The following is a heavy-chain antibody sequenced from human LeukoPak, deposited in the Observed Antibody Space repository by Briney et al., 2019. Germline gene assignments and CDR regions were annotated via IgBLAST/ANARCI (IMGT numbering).Heavy chain of an antibody. V-gene: IGHV3-23*01. Sequence: GGSLRLSCVASGFTLRSYVMNWVRQTPGKGLEWVSDISGSGGSTYYADSVKGRFTISRDNSKNTLYLQMNSLRAEDTAVYYCAKDALAVADLLGYWGQGTLVTVSS. CDR1: GFTLRSYV. CDR2: ISGSGGST. D-gene: IGHD6-19*01. J-gene: IGHJ4*02. CDR3: AKDALAVADLLGY.